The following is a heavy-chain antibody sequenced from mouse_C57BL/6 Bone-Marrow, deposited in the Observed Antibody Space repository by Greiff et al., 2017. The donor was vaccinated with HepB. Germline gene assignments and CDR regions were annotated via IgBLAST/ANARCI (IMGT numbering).Heavy chain of an antibody. J-gene: IGHJ3*01. CDR3: ARRGDDGFAY. CDR2: IDPSDSET. CDR1: GYTFTSYW. V-gene: IGHV1-52*01. D-gene: IGHD2-12*01. Sequence: QVQLQQPGAELVRPGSSVKLSCKASGYTFTSYWMHWVKQRPIQGLEWIGNIDPSDSETHYNQKFKDKATLTVDKSSSTAYMQLSSLTSEESAVYYCARRGDDGFAYWGQGTLVTVSA.